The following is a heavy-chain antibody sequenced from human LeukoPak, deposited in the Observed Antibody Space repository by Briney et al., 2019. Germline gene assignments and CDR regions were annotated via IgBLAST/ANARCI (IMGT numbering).Heavy chain of an antibody. CDR2: ISGSGGDR. V-gene: IGHV3-23*01. J-gene: IGHJ4*02. Sequence: PGGSLRLSCEASGFTFSRYAMSWVRQAPGKGLEWVSGISGSGGDRYYADSVRGRFTVSRDNSKNTVHLQMNSLRAEDTAVYYCAHGDLSAPVPTTFDYWGRGTLVIVSS. CDR1: GFTFSRYA. D-gene: IGHD4-11*01. CDR3: AHGDLSAPVPTTFDY.